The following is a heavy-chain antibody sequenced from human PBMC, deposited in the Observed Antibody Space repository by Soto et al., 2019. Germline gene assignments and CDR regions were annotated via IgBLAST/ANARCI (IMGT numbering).Heavy chain of an antibody. Sequence: PSETLSLTCTVSGGSISSGGYYWSWIRQHPGKGLEWIGYIYYSGSTYYNPSLKSRVTISVDTSKNQFSLKLSSVTAADTAVFYFASLLRSQYSYGPSGAFDYWGQGTLVTVSS. D-gene: IGHD5-18*01. V-gene: IGHV4-31*03. CDR2: IYYSGST. CDR1: GGSISSGGYY. CDR3: ASLLRSQYSYGPSGAFDY. J-gene: IGHJ4*02.